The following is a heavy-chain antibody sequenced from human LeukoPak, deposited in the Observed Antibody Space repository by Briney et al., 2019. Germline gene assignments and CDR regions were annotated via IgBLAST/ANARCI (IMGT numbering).Heavy chain of an antibody. V-gene: IGHV4-34*01. Sequence: SETLSLTCAVYGGSFSGYYWSWIRQPPGKGLEWIGSIYHSGSTYYNPSLKSRVTISVDTSKNQFSLNLTSVTAADTAVYYCARVQNYYYYYMDVWGKGTTVTVSS. CDR1: GGSFSGYY. CDR2: IYHSGST. CDR3: ARVQNYYYYYMDV. J-gene: IGHJ6*03.